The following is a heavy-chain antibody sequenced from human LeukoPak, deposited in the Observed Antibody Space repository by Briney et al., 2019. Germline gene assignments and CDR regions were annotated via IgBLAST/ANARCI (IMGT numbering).Heavy chain of an antibody. J-gene: IGHJ6*03. V-gene: IGHV3-7*01. Sequence: PGGSLRLSCAASGFTFSSYWMSWVRQAPGKGLEWVANIKQDGSEKYYVDSVKGRFTISRDNAKNSLYLHMNSLRAEDTAVYYCARAAREVTTLYYYYMDVWGKGTTVTVSS. D-gene: IGHD4-11*01. CDR3: ARAAREVTTLYYYYMDV. CDR1: GFTFSSYW. CDR2: IKQDGSEK.